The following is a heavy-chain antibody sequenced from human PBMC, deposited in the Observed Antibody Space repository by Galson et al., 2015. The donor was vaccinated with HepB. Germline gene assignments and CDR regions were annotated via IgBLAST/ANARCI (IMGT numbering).Heavy chain of an antibody. J-gene: IGHJ5*02. D-gene: IGHD3-16*01. CDR3: ARVNWGRLGP. Sequence: APMYLSCNVSGGSVSANNWGWLRPPPGKRLEWIGYMHIIGRAPYTPSLLSRATILVDRSKNQSSLNLKSVTAADTAVYYCARVNWGRLGPWGQGSLVTVFS. CDR1: GGSVSANN. V-gene: IGHV4-59*02. CDR2: MHIIGRA.